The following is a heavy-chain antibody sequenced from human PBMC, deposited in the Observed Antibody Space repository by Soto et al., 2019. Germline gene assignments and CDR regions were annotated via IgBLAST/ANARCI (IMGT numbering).Heavy chain of an antibody. V-gene: IGHV3-23*01. J-gene: IGHJ4*02. D-gene: IGHD5-12*01. Sequence: EVQLLESGGDLVQPGGSLRLSCAASGFTFSNYAMSWVRQARGQGLEWVSLIRGSGGPTNYADSVKGRFTVSRDNSKNMLFLQMNSLRVEDTAVYYCVKDFRGGYDWTHDWGQETLVTVSS. CDR1: GFTFSNYA. CDR2: IRGSGGPT. CDR3: VKDFRGGYDWTHD.